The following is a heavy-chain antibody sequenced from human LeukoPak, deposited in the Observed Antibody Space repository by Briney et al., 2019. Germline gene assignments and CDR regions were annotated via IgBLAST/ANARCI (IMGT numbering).Heavy chain of an antibody. CDR3: VRWYGGSGLENYYYYMDV. CDR1: GFTFSSYG. V-gene: IGHV3-23*01. CDR2: ISGSGGST. Sequence: GGSLRLSCAASGFTFSSYGMSWVRQAPGKGLEWVSAISGSGGSTYYADSVKGRFTISRDNSKNTLYLQMNSLRAEDTAVYYCVRWYGGSGLENYYYYMDVWGKGTTVTVSS. D-gene: IGHD3-10*01. J-gene: IGHJ6*03.